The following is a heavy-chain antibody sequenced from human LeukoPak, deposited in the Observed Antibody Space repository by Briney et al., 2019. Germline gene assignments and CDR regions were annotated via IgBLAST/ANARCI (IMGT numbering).Heavy chain of an antibody. J-gene: IGHJ4*02. Sequence: SVKVSCKASGGTFSSYAISWVRQAPGQGLEWMGRIIPILGIANYAQKFQGGVTITADKSTSTAYMELSSLRSEDTAVYYCASADYGYSSGWTGVYWGQGTLVTVSS. CDR2: IIPILGIA. CDR1: GGTFSSYA. CDR3: ASADYGYSSGWTGVY. V-gene: IGHV1-69*04. D-gene: IGHD6-19*01.